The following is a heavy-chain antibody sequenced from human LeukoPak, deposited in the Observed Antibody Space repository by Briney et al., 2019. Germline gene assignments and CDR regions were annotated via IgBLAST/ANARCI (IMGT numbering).Heavy chain of an antibody. D-gene: IGHD5-18*01. V-gene: IGHV3-30*04. CDR3: ASGSVDTAIRTYYYGMDV. J-gene: IGHJ6*02. CDR2: ISYDGSNK. Sequence: GGSLRLSCAASGFTFSSYAMHWVRQAPGKGLEWVAVISYDGSNKYYADSVKGRFTISRDNSKNTLYLQMNSLRAEDTAVYHCASGSVDTAIRTYYYGMDVWGQGTTVTVSS. CDR1: GFTFSSYA.